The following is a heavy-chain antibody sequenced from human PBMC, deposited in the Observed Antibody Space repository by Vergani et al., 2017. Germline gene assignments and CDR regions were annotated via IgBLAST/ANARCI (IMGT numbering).Heavy chain of an antibody. D-gene: IGHD3-22*01. Sequence: QVQLQQWGAGLLKPSETLSLTCAVYGGSFSGYYWSWIRQTPGKGLEWIGEINHSGSTNYNPSLKSRVTISVDTSKNQFSLKLSSVTAADTAVYYCARGPRARRYYDSSGYPSYYDYWGQGTLVTVSS. CDR3: ARGPRARRYYDSSGYPSYYDY. CDR2: INHSGST. V-gene: IGHV4-34*01. CDR1: GGSFSGYY. J-gene: IGHJ4*02.